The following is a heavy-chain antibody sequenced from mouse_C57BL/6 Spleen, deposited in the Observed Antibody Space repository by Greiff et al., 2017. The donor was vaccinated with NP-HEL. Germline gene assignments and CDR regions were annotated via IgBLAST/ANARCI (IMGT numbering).Heavy chain of an antibody. CDR2: INPNNGGT. V-gene: IGHV1-26*01. Sequence: VQLQQSGPELVKPGASVKISCKASGYTFTDYYMNWVKQSHGKSLEWIGDINPNNGGTSYNQKFKGKATLTVDKSSSTAYMELRSLTSEDSAVYYCARFNGIYFDYWGQGTTLTVSS. CDR1: GYTFTDYY. J-gene: IGHJ2*01. CDR3: ARFNGIYFDY.